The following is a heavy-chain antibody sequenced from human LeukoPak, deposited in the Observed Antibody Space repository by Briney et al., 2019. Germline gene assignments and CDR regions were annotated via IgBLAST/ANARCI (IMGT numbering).Heavy chain of an antibody. D-gene: IGHD4-11*01. Sequence: GGSLRLSCAASGFTLSSYAMHWVRQAPGKGLEWVAVISYDGSNKYYADSVKGRFTISRDNSKNTLYLQMNSLRAEDTAVYYCASVSNYYFDYWGQGTLVTVSS. CDR1: GFTLSSYA. CDR2: ISYDGSNK. CDR3: ASVSNYYFDY. J-gene: IGHJ4*02. V-gene: IGHV3-30-3*01.